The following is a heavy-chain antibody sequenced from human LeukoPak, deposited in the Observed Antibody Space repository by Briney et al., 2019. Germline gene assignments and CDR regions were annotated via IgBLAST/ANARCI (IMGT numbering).Heavy chain of an antibody. CDR3: ARDEELRYGSGSYYS. CDR1: GYTFTDYY. D-gene: IGHD3-10*01. CDR2: INPNSGDT. V-gene: IGHV1-2*02. J-gene: IGHJ4*02. Sequence: ASVKVSCKASGYTFTDYYFHWVRQAPGQGLEWMGWINPNSGDTNYAQKFQGGVTMTGDTSTSTVYMELSSLRSEDTAVYYCARDEELRYGSGSYYSWGQGTLVTVSS.